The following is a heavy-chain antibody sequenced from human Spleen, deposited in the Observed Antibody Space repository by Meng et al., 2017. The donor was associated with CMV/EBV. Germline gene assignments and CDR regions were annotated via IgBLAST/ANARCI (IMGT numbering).Heavy chain of an antibody. V-gene: IGHV4-31*02. Sequence: VSGGSISSYDYCWTWIRQFPGKGLEWIEYIYGSRTTYYNPSLKSRVTISLDTSENQFSLKLSSVTAADTALYYCARGDAVTLYFGYWGQGSLVTVSS. CDR3: ARGDAVTLYFGY. J-gene: IGHJ4*02. CDR2: IYGSRTT. CDR1: GGSISSYDYC. D-gene: IGHD2-21*02.